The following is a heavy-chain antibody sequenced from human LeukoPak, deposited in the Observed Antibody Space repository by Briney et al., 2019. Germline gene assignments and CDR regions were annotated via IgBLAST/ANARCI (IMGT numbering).Heavy chain of an antibody. CDR1: GFSFNTYG. CDR3: VRVQWWYFDL. V-gene: IGHV3-23*01. Sequence: GGSLRLSCAASGFSFNTYGMTWVRQAPGKGLEWVSAISGSGDRTFYADSVKGRFTGSRDSFKNTLSLQMNSLRAEATAIYAKVRVQWWYFDLWGRGTLVTVSS. D-gene: IGHD6-19*01. CDR2: ISGSGDRT. J-gene: IGHJ2*01.